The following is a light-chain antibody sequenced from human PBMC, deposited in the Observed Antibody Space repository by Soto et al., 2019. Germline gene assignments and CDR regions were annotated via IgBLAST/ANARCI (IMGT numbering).Light chain of an antibody. J-gene: IGKJ1*01. CDR2: GVS. CDR1: QSVSSN. V-gene: IGKV3-15*01. Sequence: EIVMTQSPATLSVSPGERATLSCRASQSVSSNLAWYQQKSGQAPRLLIYGVSTRATDIPARFSGSGSGTEFTLTISSLESEDFAVYYCQQYYNWPPWTFGQGTKVDI. CDR3: QQYYNWPPWT.